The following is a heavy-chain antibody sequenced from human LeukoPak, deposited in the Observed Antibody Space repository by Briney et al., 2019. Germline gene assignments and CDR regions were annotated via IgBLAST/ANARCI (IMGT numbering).Heavy chain of an antibody. D-gene: IGHD5-12*01. Sequence: GGSLRLSCAASGFTFDDYGMSWVRQAPGKGLEWVSGISWNGGSTGYADSVKGRFTISRDNAKNSLYLQMNSLRAEDTALYYCARVAEYSGYDSYYFDYWGQGTLVTVSS. J-gene: IGHJ4*02. CDR1: GFTFDDYG. V-gene: IGHV3-20*04. CDR2: ISWNGGST. CDR3: ARVAEYSGYDSYYFDY.